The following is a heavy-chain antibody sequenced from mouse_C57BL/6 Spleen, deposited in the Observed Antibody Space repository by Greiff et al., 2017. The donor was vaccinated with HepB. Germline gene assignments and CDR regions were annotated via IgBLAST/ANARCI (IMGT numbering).Heavy chain of an antibody. J-gene: IGHJ4*01. D-gene: IGHD1-1*01. CDR2: IWRGGST. Sequence: QVQLKQSGPGLVQPSQSLSITCTVSGFSLTSYGVHWVRQSPGKGLEWLGVIWRGGSTDYNAAFMSRLSITKDNSKSQVFFKMNSLQADDTAIYYCAKSATVVATPYAMDYWGQGTSVTVSS. CDR1: GFSLTSYG. V-gene: IGHV2-5*01. CDR3: AKSATVVATPYAMDY.